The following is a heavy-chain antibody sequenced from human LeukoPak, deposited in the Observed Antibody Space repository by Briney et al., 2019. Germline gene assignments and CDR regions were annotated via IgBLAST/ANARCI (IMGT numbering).Heavy chain of an antibody. V-gene: IGHV3-30*04. D-gene: IGHD3-10*01. CDR2: ISYDGSNK. J-gene: IGHJ4*02. CDR1: GFTFSSYA. CDR3: ARDVLLWFGEFAY. Sequence: GGSLRLSCAASGFTFSSYAMHWVRQGPGKGLEWVAVISYDGSNKYYADSVKGRFTISRDNSKNTLYLQMNSLRAEGTAVYYCARDVLLWFGEFAYWGQGTLVTVSS.